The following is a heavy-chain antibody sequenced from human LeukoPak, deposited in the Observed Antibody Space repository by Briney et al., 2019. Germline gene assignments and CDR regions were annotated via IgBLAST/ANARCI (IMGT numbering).Heavy chain of an antibody. CDR3: ATQDSSHY. CDR1: GDSVSSTNYY. D-gene: IGHD3-22*01. J-gene: IGHJ4*02. CDR2: IRYSESA. V-gene: IGHV4-39*01. Sequence: SETLSLTCTVSGDSVSSTNYYWGWIRQPPGRGLEWIASIRYSESAYYSPSLKSRATISVDTSKNQFSLRLRSLTATDTAVYYCATQDSSHYWGQGTLVAVSS.